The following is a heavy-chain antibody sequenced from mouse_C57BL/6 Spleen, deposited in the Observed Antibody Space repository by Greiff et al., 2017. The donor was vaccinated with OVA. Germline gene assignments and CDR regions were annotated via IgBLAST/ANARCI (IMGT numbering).Heavy chain of an antibody. CDR2: IWWDDDK. J-gene: IGHJ2*01. Sequence: QVTLKESGPGILQPSQTLSLSCSFSGFSLSTFGMGVGWIRQPSGKGLEWLAHIWWDDDKYYNPALKSRLTISKDTSKNQVFLKIANVDTADTATYYCARIPYYYGTFYFDYWGQGTTLTVSS. CDR1: GFSLSTFGMG. CDR3: ARIPYYYGTFYFDY. D-gene: IGHD1-1*01. V-gene: IGHV8-8*01.